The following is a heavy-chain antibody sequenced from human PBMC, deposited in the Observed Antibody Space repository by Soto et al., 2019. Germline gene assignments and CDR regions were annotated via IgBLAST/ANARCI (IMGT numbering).Heavy chain of an antibody. Sequence: AGGSLRLSCSASGFTFSSYAMHWVRQAPGKGLEYVSAISSNGGSTYYADSVKGRFTISRDNSKNTLYLQMSSLRAEDTAVYYCVKEGGDCSGGSCYSDYYYGMDVWGQGTTVTVSS. CDR1: GFTFSSYA. D-gene: IGHD2-15*01. CDR2: ISSNGGST. J-gene: IGHJ6*02. CDR3: VKEGGDCSGGSCYSDYYYGMDV. V-gene: IGHV3-64D*06.